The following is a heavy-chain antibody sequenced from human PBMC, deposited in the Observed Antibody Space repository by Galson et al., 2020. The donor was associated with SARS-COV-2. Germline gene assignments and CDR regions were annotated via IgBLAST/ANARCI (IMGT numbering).Heavy chain of an antibody. CDR1: GFTFSTYT. V-gene: IGHV3-30*04. CDR2: ISYDGSNK. CDR3: ARVRGSGSYHSPPYYYYDMDV. J-gene: IGHJ6*02. Sequence: QAGGSLRLSCAASGFTFSTYTNHWVRQAPGKGLEWVAVISYDGSNKYYTDSVKGRFTISRDNSKNTLHLQMNSLRAEDTAVYYCARVRGSGSYHSPPYYYYDMDVWGQGTTVTVSS. D-gene: IGHD3-10*01.